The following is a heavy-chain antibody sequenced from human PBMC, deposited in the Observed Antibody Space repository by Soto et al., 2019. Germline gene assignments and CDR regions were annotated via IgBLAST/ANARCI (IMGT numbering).Heavy chain of an antibody. Sequence: SVKVSCKASGGTFSSYAISWVRQAPGQGLEWMGGIIPIFGTANYAQKFQGRVTITADKSTSTAYMELSSLRPEDTAVYYCAGVGMQDRQQLGWFDPWGQGTLVTVSS. D-gene: IGHD6-13*01. J-gene: IGHJ5*02. CDR3: AGVGMQDRQQLGWFDP. V-gene: IGHV1-69*06. CDR1: GGTFSSYA. CDR2: IIPIFGTA.